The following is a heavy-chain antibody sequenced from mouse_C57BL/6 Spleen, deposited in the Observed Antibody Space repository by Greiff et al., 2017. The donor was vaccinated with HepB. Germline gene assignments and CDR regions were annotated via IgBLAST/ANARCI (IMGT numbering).Heavy chain of an antibody. Sequence: EVQLQESGPELVKPGASVKMSCKASGYTFTDYNMHWVKQSHGKSLEWIGYINPNNGGTSYNQKFKGKATLTVNKSSSTAYMELRSLTSEDSAVYYCAREKRPYKSLDYWGQGTTLTVSS. J-gene: IGHJ2*01. CDR2: INPNNGGT. CDR1: GYTFTDYN. V-gene: IGHV1-22*01. CDR3: AREKRPYKSLDY. D-gene: IGHD6-2*01.